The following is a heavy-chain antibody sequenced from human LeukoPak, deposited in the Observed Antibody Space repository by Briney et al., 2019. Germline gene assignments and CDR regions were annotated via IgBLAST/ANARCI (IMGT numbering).Heavy chain of an antibody. Sequence: GGSLRLSCAASGFTFSTYAMHWVRQAPVKGLEWVAVISYDGSNKYYADSVKGRFTISRDNSKNMLYVQMNSLRVEDTAVYYCARVSEGEDSHEFDYWGQGTLVTVSS. J-gene: IGHJ4*02. D-gene: IGHD5-18*01. CDR2: ISYDGSNK. CDR3: ARVSEGEDSHEFDY. CDR1: GFTFSTYA. V-gene: IGHV3-30*04.